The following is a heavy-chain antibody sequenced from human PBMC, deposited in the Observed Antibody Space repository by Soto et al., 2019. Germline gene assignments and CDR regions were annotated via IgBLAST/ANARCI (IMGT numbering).Heavy chain of an antibody. V-gene: IGHV6-1*01. CDR2: TYFKSKWFI. J-gene: IGHJ4*02. CDR1: GDSVSSNSVA. CDR3: ARGGPLGGGDFDY. Sequence: QVHLQQSGPGLVKPSQTLSLTCAISGDSVSSNSVAWNWIRQSPSRGLEWLGRTYFKSKWFIDYAVSVKSRINHNPDTSKNQVSLQLNSVTPEDTAVYYCARGGPLGGGDFDYWGQGTLVTVSS. D-gene: IGHD3-16*01.